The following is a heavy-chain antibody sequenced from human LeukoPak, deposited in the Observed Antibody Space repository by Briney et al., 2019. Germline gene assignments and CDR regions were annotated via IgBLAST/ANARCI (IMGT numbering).Heavy chain of an antibody. CDR1: GYTFTGYY. D-gene: IGHD3-22*01. J-gene: IGHJ4*02. V-gene: IGHV1-2*02. Sequence: ASVKVSCKASGYTFTGYYMYWVRQAPGQGLEWMGWISPNSGGTNYAQKFQGRVTMTRDTSISTAYMELSRLTSDDTAVYYCARVKGTYYDSSGCLDYWSQGTLVTVSS. CDR3: ARVKGTYYDSSGCLDY. CDR2: ISPNSGGT.